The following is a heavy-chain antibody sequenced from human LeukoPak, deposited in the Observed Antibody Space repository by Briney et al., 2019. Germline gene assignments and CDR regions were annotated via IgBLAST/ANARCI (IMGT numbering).Heavy chain of an antibody. CDR2: IKQDGSEK. CDR3: ARDWIQLWLGDYFDY. CDR1: GFTFSSYA. Sequence: PGGSLRLSCAASGFTFSSYAMSWVRQAPGKGLEWVANIKQDGSEKYYVDSVKGRFTISRDNAKNSLYLQMNSLRAEDTAVYYCARDWIQLWLGDYFDYWGQGTLVTVSS. V-gene: IGHV3-7*01. J-gene: IGHJ4*02. D-gene: IGHD5-18*01.